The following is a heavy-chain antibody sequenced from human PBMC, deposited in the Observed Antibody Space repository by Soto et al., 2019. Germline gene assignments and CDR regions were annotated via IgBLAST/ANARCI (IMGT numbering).Heavy chain of an antibody. CDR1: GFTFSSYA. V-gene: IGHV3-23*01. CDR2: ISGSGGST. CDR3: AKSLRGSSSPRSYYYYYYGMDV. D-gene: IGHD6-6*01. Sequence: PGGSLRLSCAASGFTFSSYAMSWVRQAPGKGLEWVSAISGSGGSTYYADSVKGRFTISRDNSKNTLYLQMNSLRAEDTAVYYCAKSLRGSSSPRSYYYYYYGMDVWGQRTTATVA. J-gene: IGHJ6*02.